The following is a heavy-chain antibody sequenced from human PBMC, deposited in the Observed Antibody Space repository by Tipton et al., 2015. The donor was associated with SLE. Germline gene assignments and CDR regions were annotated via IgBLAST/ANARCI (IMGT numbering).Heavy chain of an antibody. CDR1: GFTVSSNY. D-gene: IGHD6-6*01. V-gene: IGHV3-7*01. J-gene: IGHJ4*02. Sequence: VQLVQSGGGLIQPGGSLRLSCAASGFTVSSNYMSWVRKAPGKGLEWVAFINHDGSDKDYADSVKGRFTISRDDAKSSLYLQMNSLRLEDTGVYYCARSSSSDFWGQGTLVAVSS. CDR3: ARSSSSDF. CDR2: INHDGSDK.